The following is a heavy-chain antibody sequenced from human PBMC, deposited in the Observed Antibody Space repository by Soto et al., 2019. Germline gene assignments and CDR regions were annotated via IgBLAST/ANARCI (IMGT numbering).Heavy chain of an antibody. Sequence: QVQLVQSGAEVKKPGSLVKVSCKASGGTFSSYTISWVRQAPGQGLEWMGRIIPILGIANYAQKFQGRVTITADKSTSTAYMELSSLRSEDTAVYYCAVLQLESWFDPWGQGTLVTVSS. D-gene: IGHD1-1*01. CDR3: AVLQLESWFDP. CDR1: GGTFSSYT. V-gene: IGHV1-69*02. J-gene: IGHJ5*02. CDR2: IIPILGIA.